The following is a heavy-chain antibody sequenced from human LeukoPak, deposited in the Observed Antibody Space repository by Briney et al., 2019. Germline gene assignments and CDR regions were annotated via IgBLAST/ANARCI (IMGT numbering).Heavy chain of an antibody. CDR3: ARGPPNWGMVGY. Sequence: ASVKVSCKASGYTFTSFDSNWVRQATGQGLEWMGWMKSNNGHTGYAQKFQGRVTMTRDTSISTAYMELSSLTFEDTAVYYCARGPPNWGMVGYWGQGTLVTVSS. V-gene: IGHV1-8*01. J-gene: IGHJ4*02. CDR2: MKSNNGHT. CDR1: GYTFTSFD. D-gene: IGHD7-27*01.